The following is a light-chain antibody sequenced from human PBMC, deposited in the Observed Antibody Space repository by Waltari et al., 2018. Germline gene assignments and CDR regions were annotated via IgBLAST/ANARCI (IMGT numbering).Light chain of an antibody. Sequence: SYDLTQPSSVSVSPGQTARITCSGDILAKKYGRWFQQKPGQAPVQVIYKDNEGPSGIPGRFSRSRPGTKVTLTISGAHVDDEADYYCYSAADNAVGVFGGGTKLTV. CDR3: YSAADNAVGV. J-gene: IGLJ3*02. V-gene: IGLV3-27*01. CDR2: KDN. CDR1: ILAKKY.